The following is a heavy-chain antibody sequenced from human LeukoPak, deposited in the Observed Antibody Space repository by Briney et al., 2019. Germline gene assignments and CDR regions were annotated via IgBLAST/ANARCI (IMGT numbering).Heavy chain of an antibody. Sequence: ASVKVSCKASGYTFTGYYMHWVRQAPGQGLEWMGRINPNSGGTNYAQKFQGRVTMTRNTSISTAYMELSSLRSEDTAVYYCARGWGYGDYRSDYWGQGTLVTVSS. V-gene: IGHV1-2*06. J-gene: IGHJ4*02. CDR3: ARGWGYGDYRSDY. CDR2: INPNSGGT. CDR1: GYTFTGYY. D-gene: IGHD4-17*01.